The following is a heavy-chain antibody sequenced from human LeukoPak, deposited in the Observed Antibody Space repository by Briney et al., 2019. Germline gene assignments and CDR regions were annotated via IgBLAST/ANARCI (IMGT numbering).Heavy chain of an antibody. CDR3: TSGIAAAGTHY. V-gene: IGHV3-49*04. D-gene: IGHD6-13*01. CDR1: GFTFHDYA. CDR2: IRSKAYGGTT. Sequence: GGALRLSFTASGFTFHDYAMSWVGQAPGKGREGVGFIRSKAYGGTTEYAASVKGRFTISRDDSKSIAYLQMNSLKTEDTAVYYCTSGIAAAGTHYWGQGTLVTISS. J-gene: IGHJ4*02.